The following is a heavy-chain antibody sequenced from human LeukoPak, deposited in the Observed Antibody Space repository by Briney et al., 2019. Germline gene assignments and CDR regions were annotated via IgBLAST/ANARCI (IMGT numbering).Heavy chain of an antibody. V-gene: IGHV1-69*01. Sequence: ASVTVSCKASGGTFSSYAISWVRQAPGQGLEWMGGIIPIFGTANYAQKFQGRVTITADESTSTAYMELSSLRSEDTAVYYCERGVAAAGIYYYGMDVWGQGTTVTVSS. CDR3: ERGVAAAGIYYYGMDV. D-gene: IGHD6-13*01. CDR2: IIPIFGTA. CDR1: GGTFSSYA. J-gene: IGHJ6*02.